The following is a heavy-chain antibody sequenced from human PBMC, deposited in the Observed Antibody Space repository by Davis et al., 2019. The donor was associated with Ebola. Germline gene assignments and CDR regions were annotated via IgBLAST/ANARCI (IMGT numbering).Heavy chain of an antibody. Sequence: SVKVSCKASGYTFTAYHMHWVRQAPGQGLEWMGRIIPILGIANYAQKFQGRVTITRDTSASTAYMELSSLRSEDTAVFYCAIGFHYDTSGYYDWGQGTLVTVSP. CDR3: AIGFHYDTSGYYD. J-gene: IGHJ4*02. D-gene: IGHD3-22*01. V-gene: IGHV1-69*04. CDR2: IIPILGIA. CDR1: GYTFTAYH.